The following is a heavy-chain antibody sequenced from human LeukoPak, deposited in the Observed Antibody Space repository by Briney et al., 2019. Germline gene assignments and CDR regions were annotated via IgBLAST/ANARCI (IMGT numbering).Heavy chain of an antibody. D-gene: IGHD3-3*01. J-gene: IGHJ4*02. CDR3: AALTIFGVAPFDY. Sequence: SETLSLTCTVSGGSISSGDYYWSWIRQPPGKGLEWIGYIYYSGSTYYNPSLKSRVTISVDTSKNQFSLKLSSVTAADTAVYYCAALTIFGVAPFDYWGQGTLVTVSS. CDR1: GGSISSGDYY. CDR2: IYYSGST. V-gene: IGHV4-30-4*08.